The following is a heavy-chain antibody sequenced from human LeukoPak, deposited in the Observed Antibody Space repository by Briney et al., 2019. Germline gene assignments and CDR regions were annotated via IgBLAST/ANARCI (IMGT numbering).Heavy chain of an antibody. D-gene: IGHD2-15*01. CDR3: ARIYCSGGSCYYFDY. J-gene: IGHJ4*02. CDR1: GGSISSYY. CDR2: IYTSGST. Sequence: SETLSLTCTVSGGSISSYYWSWIRQPAGKGLEWVGRIYTSGSTNYNPSLKSRVTMSVDTSKDQFSLKLSSVTAADTAVYYCARIYCSGGSCYYFDYWGQGTLVTVSS. V-gene: IGHV4-4*07.